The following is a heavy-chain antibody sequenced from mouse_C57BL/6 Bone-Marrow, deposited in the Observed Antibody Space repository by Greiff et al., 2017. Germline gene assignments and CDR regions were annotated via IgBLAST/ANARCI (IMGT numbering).Heavy chain of an antibody. CDR3: ATVYGSSFDY. Sequence: QVQLKESGPELVKPGASVKLSCKASGYNFTSYWMHWVKQRPGQGLEWIGNINPSNGGTNYNAKFKNKATLTVDTSSSTAYMQLSSLTSDDSAVYYCATVYGSSFDYWGTGTTVTVSS. CDR2: INPSNGGT. D-gene: IGHD1-1*01. J-gene: IGHJ1*03. CDR1: GYNFTSYW. V-gene: IGHV1-53*01.